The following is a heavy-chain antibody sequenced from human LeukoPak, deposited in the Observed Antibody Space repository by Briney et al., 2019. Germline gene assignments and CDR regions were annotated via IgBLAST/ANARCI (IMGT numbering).Heavy chain of an antibody. V-gene: IGHV5-51*01. J-gene: IGHJ4*02. CDR3: ARHGDGNDY. CDR1: GYTFTNYW. Sequence: GESLKISCKGSGYTFTNYWIGWVRQMPGKGLEWMGIIYPGNSDTRYSPLFQGQVTLSVDRSISTAYLHWSGLKASDTAMYYCARHGDGNDYWGQGTLVTVSS. CDR2: IYPGNSDT. D-gene: IGHD5-24*01.